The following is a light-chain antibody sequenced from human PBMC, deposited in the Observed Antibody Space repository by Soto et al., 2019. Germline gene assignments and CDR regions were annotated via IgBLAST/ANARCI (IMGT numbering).Light chain of an antibody. CDR3: QQYGTSPT. CDR2: GAS. Sequence: EIVLTQSPDTLSLSPGERATLSCRASQSVSSNYVAWYQQKPGQAPRLLISGASNRATGTPDRFRGSGSGTDFTLTISRLEPEDSAVYFCQQYGTSPTFGQGTKVDIK. V-gene: IGKV3-20*01. CDR1: QSVSSNY. J-gene: IGKJ1*01.